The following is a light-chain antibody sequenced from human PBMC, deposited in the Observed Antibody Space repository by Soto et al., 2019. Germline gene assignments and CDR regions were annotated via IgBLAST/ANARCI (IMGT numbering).Light chain of an antibody. CDR3: QQYNSYSPT. J-gene: IGKJ1*01. V-gene: IGKV1-5*03. Sequence: DIQISQSPSTLSASVGGTVTITCRASQSISSWLAWYQQKPGIAPKLLIYKASTLQSGVPSRFSGSGSETEFTLTISGLQPGDSATYYCQQYNSYSPTFGQGTKV. CDR1: QSISSW. CDR2: KAS.